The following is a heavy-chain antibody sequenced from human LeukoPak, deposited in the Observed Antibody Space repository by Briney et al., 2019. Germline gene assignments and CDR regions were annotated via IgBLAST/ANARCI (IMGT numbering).Heavy chain of an antibody. J-gene: IGHJ4*02. CDR3: ARDRLYYYGSGSYSSF. CDR2: ISSSSSYI. CDR1: GFTFSSYS. Sequence: GGSLRLSCAASGFTFSSYSMHWVRQAPGKGLEWVSSISSSSSYIYYADSVKGRFTISRDNAKNSLYLQMNSLRAEDTAVYYCARDRLYYYGSGSYSSFWGQGTLVTVSS. V-gene: IGHV3-21*01. D-gene: IGHD3-10*01.